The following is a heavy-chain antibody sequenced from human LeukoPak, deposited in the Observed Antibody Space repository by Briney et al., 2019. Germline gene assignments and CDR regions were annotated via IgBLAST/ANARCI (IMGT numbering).Heavy chain of an antibody. V-gene: IGHV3-43*02. D-gene: IGHD2-15*01. Sequence: GXSLRLSCAASGFTFDDYAMHWVRQAPGKGVEWVSLISGDGGSTYYAYSVKRPFTISTHNSKNSLYLQMNSLRTEDTALYYCAKPRRGWYFDYWGQGTLVTVSS. J-gene: IGHJ4*02. CDR1: GFTFDDYA. CDR3: AKPRRGWYFDY. CDR2: ISGDGGST.